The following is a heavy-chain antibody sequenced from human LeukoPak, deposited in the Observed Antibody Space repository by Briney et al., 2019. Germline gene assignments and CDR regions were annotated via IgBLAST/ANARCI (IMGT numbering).Heavy chain of an antibody. Sequence: GRSLRLSCAASGFTFDDYAMHWVRQALGNGLEWVSGISWSSGSIGYADSVKGRFTISRDNAKNSLYLQMNSLRAEDTALYYCAKERGYCSSTSCYNWFDPWGQGTLVTVSS. V-gene: IGHV3-9*01. D-gene: IGHD2-2*01. CDR2: ISWSSGSI. J-gene: IGHJ5*02. CDR3: AKERGYCSSTSCYNWFDP. CDR1: GFTFDDYA.